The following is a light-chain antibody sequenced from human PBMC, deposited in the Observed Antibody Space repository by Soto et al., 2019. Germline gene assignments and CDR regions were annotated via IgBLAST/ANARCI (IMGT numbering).Light chain of an antibody. Sequence: EIVLTQSPGTLSLSPGERATLSCRASQSVSSSYLAWYQHKPGQAPRLLIYGASSRATGIPDRFSGSGSGTDFTLTISRLEPEDFAVYYCQQYGSSPWWTFGQGTKVDIK. CDR2: GAS. CDR1: QSVSSSY. V-gene: IGKV3-20*01. CDR3: QQYGSSPWWT. J-gene: IGKJ1*01.